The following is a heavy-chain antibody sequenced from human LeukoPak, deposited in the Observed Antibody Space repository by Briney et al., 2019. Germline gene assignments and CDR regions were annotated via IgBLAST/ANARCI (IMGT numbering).Heavy chain of an antibody. CDR2: IYPGDSDT. D-gene: IGHD2-15*01. Sequence: GESLKISCKGSGYSFTSYWIGWVRQMPGKGLEWMGIIYPGDSDTRYSPSFQGQVTISADKSISTAYLQWSSLKASDTAMYYCARQMVAYCSGGSCYCFDPWGRGTLVTVSS. J-gene: IGHJ5*02. CDR3: ARQMVAYCSGGSCYCFDP. V-gene: IGHV5-51*01. CDR1: GYSFTSYW.